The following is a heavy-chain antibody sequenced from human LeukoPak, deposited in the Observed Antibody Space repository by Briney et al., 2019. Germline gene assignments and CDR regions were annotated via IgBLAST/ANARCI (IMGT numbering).Heavy chain of an antibody. CDR3: ARGSSSWYFDYYYYMDV. V-gene: IGHV3-48*03. CDR1: GFTFSSYE. D-gene: IGHD6-13*01. J-gene: IGHJ6*03. CDR2: ISSSGSTI. Sequence: AGGSLRLSCAASGFTFSSYEMNWVRQAPGKGLEWVSYISSSGSTIYYADSVKGRFTISRDNAKNSLYLQMNSLRAEDTAVYYCARGSSSWYFDYYYYMDVWGKGTTVTISS.